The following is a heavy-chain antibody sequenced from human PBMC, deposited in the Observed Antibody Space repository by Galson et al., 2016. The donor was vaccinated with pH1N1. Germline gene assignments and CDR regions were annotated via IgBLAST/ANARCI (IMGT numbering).Heavy chain of an antibody. CDR3: ARGRNYGDY. CDR2: ISYSGST. CDR1: GGSITSGDYY. J-gene: IGHJ4*02. V-gene: IGHV4-30-4*01. Sequence: LSLTCTVSGGSITSGDYYWSWLRQPPGKGLEWIGYISYSGSTYYNPSLNSRVTISLDTSKNHFSLKLSSVTAADTAVYYCARGRNYGDYWGQGTLVTVSS.